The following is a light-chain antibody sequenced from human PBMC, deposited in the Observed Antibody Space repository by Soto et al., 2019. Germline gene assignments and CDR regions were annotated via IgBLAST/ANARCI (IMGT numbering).Light chain of an antibody. Sequence: DIQMTQSPSSLSASVGDRVTITCRASQSISDYLNWYQQKPGKAPELLIYGASTLQSGVPSRFSGSGSATDFTLTISSLQPEDVATYYCQQSDSISLLSFGGGTKVELK. J-gene: IGKJ4*01. CDR3: QQSDSISLLS. CDR2: GAS. CDR1: QSISDY. V-gene: IGKV1-39*01.